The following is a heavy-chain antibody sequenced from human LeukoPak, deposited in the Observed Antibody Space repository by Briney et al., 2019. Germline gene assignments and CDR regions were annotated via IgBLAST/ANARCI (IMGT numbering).Heavy chain of an antibody. CDR3: ARGDLRWPYYFDY. CDR2: INPNSGGT. D-gene: IGHD4-23*01. J-gene: IGHJ4*02. V-gene: IGHV1-2*02. Sequence: ASVKVSCKASGYTFTGYYMHWVRQAPGQGLEWMGWINPNSGGTNYAQKFQGRVTMTRDTSISTACMELSRLRSDDTAVYYCARGDLRWPYYFDYWGQGTLVTVSS. CDR1: GYTFTGYY.